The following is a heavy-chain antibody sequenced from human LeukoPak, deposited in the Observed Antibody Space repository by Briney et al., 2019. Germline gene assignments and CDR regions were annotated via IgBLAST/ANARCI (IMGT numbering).Heavy chain of an antibody. J-gene: IGHJ3*02. Sequence: PGGSLRLSCAASGLTFSSYAMTWVRQAPGRGLQWVSAISGSGISTYYADSVKGRFIISRDNSKNTLYLQVNGLRTGDTAVYYCAKRRSTVTSAWDAFDIWGQGTMVTVSS. CDR2: ISGSGIST. CDR3: AKRRSTVTSAWDAFDI. D-gene: IGHD4-17*01. CDR1: GLTFSSYA. V-gene: IGHV3-23*01.